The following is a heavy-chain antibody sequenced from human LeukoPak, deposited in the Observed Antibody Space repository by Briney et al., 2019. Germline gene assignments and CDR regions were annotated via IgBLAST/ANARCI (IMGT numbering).Heavy chain of an antibody. J-gene: IGHJ4*02. CDR2: FSSSDDST. CDR1: GFTFSSYA. Sequence: PGGSLRLSCAASGFTFSSYAMCSVRQAPGKGLEWVSGFSSSDDSTFYADSVKGRFTISRDNSKNTLYLQMNNLRAEDTAVYFCAKERHSSDWDPFDYWGQGTLVTVSS. CDR3: AKERHSSDWDPFDY. D-gene: IGHD6-19*01. V-gene: IGHV3-23*01.